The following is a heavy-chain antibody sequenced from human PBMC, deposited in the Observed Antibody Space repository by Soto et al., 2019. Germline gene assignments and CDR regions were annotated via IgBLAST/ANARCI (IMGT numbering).Heavy chain of an antibody. CDR1: GGTFSSYA. J-gene: IGHJ4*02. D-gene: IGHD2-21*02. Sequence: SVKVSCKASGGTFSSYAISWARQAPGQGLEWMGGIIPIFGTANYAQKFQGRVTITADESTSTAYMELSSLRSEDTAVYYCARSQLAYCGGDCYLQAGSFDYWGQGTLVTVSS. V-gene: IGHV1-69*13. CDR2: IIPIFGTA. CDR3: ARSQLAYCGGDCYLQAGSFDY.